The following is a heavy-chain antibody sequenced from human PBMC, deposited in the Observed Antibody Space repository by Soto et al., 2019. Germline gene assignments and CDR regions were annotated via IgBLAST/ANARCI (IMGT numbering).Heavy chain of an antibody. CDR2: ISTSSSAI. D-gene: IGHD3-9*01. Sequence: EAHLVESGGGLVRPGGSLRLSCAASGFTFGSYSMNWVRQRPGKGLEWVCSISTSSSAIYCADSVKGRFTVSRDNAKNSLYVQRNSLTVEDTAVYYCARGGASYDILTGYYNYYSYGMDVWGQGTPVTVS. J-gene: IGHJ6*02. V-gene: IGHV3-21*01. CDR3: ARGGASYDILTGYYNYYSYGMDV. CDR1: GFTFGSYS.